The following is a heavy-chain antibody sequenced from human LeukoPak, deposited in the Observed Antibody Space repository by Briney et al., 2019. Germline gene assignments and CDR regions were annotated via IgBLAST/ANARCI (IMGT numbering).Heavy chain of an antibody. V-gene: IGHV1-18*01. CDR2: INPNSGGT. CDR3: ARDRGTATLLDNWFDP. Sequence: ASVKVSCKASGYSFTSYTMHWVRQALGQGLEWMGWINPNSGGTNYAQKLQGRVTMTTDTSTSTAYMELRSLRSDDTAVYYCARDRGTATLLDNWFDPWGQGTLVTVSS. D-gene: IGHD5-18*01. J-gene: IGHJ5*02. CDR1: GYSFTSYT.